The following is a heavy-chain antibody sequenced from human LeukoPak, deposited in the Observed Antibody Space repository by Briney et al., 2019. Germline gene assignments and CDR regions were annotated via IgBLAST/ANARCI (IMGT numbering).Heavy chain of an antibody. V-gene: IGHV4-59*01. J-gene: IGHJ4*02. CDR2: IYYSGTT. D-gene: IGHD3-22*01. CDR3: ARSLLHLSDTSGFFGY. CDR1: GGSMSSYH. Sequence: SETLSLTCSVSGGSMSSYHWSWIWQPPGKGLEWIGHIYYSGTTNYDPSLKSRVTISIDTSKNQVSLELRSVTAADTAVYYCARSLLHLSDTSGFFGYWGQGTLVSVSS.